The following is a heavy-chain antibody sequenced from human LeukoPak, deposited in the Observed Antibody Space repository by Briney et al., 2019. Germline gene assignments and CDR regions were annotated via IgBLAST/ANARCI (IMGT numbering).Heavy chain of an antibody. D-gene: IGHD6-13*01. CDR2: IYHSGST. J-gene: IGHJ5*02. CDR3: ARGRSSWGWFDP. V-gene: IGHV4-38-2*01. Sequence: KPSETLSLTCAVSGYSISSGYYWGWIRQPPGKGLEWIGSIYHSGSTYYNPSLKSRVTISVDTSKNQFSLKLSSVTAADTAVCYCARGRSSWGWFDPWGQGTLVTVSS. CDR1: GYSISSGYY.